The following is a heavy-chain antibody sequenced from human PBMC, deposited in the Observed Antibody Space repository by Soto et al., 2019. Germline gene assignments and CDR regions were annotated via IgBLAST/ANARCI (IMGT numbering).Heavy chain of an antibody. D-gene: IGHD2-15*01. V-gene: IGHV2-5*02. CDR1: GFSFTTSGVS. CDR3: XXXEXSCSGGACSLFQH. J-gene: IGHJ1*01. Sequence: QITLKESGPTLVKPTQTLTLTCTFSGFSFTTSGVSVGWIRXXXGKALEWLALIYWDDEKRYSPSLKSRLTVXKXTXXXXXXLXXXXXXXXXXGXXXXXXXEXSCSGGACSLFQHWGQGTLVTVSS. CDR2: IYWDDEK.